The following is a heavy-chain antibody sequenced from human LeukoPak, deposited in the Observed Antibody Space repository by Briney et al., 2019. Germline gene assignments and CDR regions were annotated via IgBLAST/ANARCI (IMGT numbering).Heavy chain of an antibody. CDR2: ISSSSSYI. CDR3: AREIAVAGREAFDI. CDR1: GFTFSSYS. J-gene: IGHJ3*02. D-gene: IGHD6-19*01. V-gene: IGHV3-21*01. Sequence: GGSLRLSCAASGFTFSSYSMNWVRQAPGKGLEWVSSISSSSSYIYYADSVKGRFTISRDNAKNSLYLQMNSLRAEDTAVYYCAREIAVAGREAFDIWGQGTMVTVSS.